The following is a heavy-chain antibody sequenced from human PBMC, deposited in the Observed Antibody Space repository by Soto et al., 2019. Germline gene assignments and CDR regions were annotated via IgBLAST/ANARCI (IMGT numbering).Heavy chain of an antibody. D-gene: IGHD4-17*01. Sequence: GLPLTLACGGSGFSFSSYGICLERQAPGKGLEWVSGIGGNGGSTYYADSVKGRFTISRDNSKNTLYLQMNSLRAGDTAVYYCARGYYGDYLFDHWGQGTLVTVSS. CDR2: IGGNGGST. J-gene: IGHJ4*02. V-gene: IGHV3-23*01. CDR1: GFSFSSYG. CDR3: ARGYYGDYLFDH.